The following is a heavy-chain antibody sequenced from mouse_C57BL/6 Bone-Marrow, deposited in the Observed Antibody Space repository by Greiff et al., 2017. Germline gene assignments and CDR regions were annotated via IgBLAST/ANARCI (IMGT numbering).Heavy chain of an antibody. D-gene: IGHD1-1*01. V-gene: IGHV10-3*01. CDR3: VGEGALYYSGHFDY. Sequence: DVQLVESGGGLVQPKGSLKLSCAASGFTFNTYAMHWVRQAPGKGLEWVARIRSKSSNYATYYADSVKDRFTISRDDSQSMLYLQMNNLTTEDTAMCFCVGEGALYYSGHFDYWGQGATLTVSS. CDR1: GFTFNTYA. CDR2: IRSKSSNYAT. J-gene: IGHJ2*01.